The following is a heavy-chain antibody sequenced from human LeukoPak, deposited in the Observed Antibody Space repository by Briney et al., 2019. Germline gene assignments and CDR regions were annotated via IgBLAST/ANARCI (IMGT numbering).Heavy chain of an antibody. CDR2: VYSGGGT. CDR3: ASSDYYYMDA. CDR1: GFTVSSNY. V-gene: IGHV3-66*02. Sequence: GGSLRLSCAASGFTVSSNYMSWVRQAPGKGLEWVSVVYSGGGTYYAASVKGRVTISRDNSKNTLYLQMNSLTAEETGVYYCASSDYYYMDASGNRDPVTVSS. D-gene: IGHD6-6*01. J-gene: IGHJ6*03.